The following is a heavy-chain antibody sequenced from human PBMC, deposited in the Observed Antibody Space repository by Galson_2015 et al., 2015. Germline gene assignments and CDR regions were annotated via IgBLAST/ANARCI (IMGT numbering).Heavy chain of an antibody. CDR3: AKGGHGDTFGGFDY. Sequence: SLRLSCAASGFTFSSYGMHWVRQAPGKGLEWVAVISYDGSNKYYADSVKGRFTISRDNSKNTLYLQMNSLRAEDTAVYYCAKGGHGDTFGGFDYWGQGTLVTVSS. D-gene: IGHD3-16*01. J-gene: IGHJ4*02. V-gene: IGHV3-30*18. CDR1: GFTFSSYG. CDR2: ISYDGSNK.